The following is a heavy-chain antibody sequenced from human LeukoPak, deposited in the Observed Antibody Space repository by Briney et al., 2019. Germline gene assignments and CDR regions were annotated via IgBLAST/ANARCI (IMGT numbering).Heavy chain of an antibody. CDR3: ARAWGAEYFDY. CDR1: GGSISSYY. Sequence: SSETLSLTCTVSGGSISSYYWSWLRQPPGKGLEWIGYIYYSGSTNYNPSLKSRVTISVDTSKNQFSLKLSSVTAADTAVYYCARAWGAEYFDYWGQGTLVTVSS. V-gene: IGHV4-59*01. D-gene: IGHD3-16*01. J-gene: IGHJ4*02. CDR2: IYYSGST.